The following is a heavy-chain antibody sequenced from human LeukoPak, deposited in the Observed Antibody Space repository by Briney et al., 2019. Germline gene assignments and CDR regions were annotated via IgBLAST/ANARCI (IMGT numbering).Heavy chain of an antibody. CDR1: GYTFTTYW. V-gene: IGHV5-51*01. Sequence: GESLKISCKGSGYTFTTYWIAWVRQMPGKGLEWMGIIYPGDSDSRYSPSFQGQVTISADKSISTAYLQWSSLKASDTAMYCCARHGYGYFDYWGQGTLVTVSS. CDR2: IYPGDSDS. J-gene: IGHJ4*02. D-gene: IGHD5-18*01. CDR3: ARHGYGYFDY.